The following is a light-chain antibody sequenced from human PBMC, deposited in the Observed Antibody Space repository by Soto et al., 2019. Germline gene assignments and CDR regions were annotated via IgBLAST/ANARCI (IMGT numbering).Light chain of an antibody. J-gene: IGLJ2*01. Sequence: SYELTQPPSVSVSPGQTASITCSGDKLGNIYTYWYQQRPGQSPVLLIYQDNKRPSGTPERFSGSNSGNTATLTISGTQAIDEADYYWQAWDSTTAVFGGGTKLTVL. CDR1: KLGNIY. V-gene: IGLV3-1*01. CDR2: QDN. CDR3: QAWDSTTAV.